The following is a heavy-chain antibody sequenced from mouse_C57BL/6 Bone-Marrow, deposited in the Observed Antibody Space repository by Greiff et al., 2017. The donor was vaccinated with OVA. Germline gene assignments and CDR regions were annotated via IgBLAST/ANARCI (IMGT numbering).Heavy chain of an antibody. CDR3: ARGAVVAYYFDY. J-gene: IGHJ2*01. Sequence: VQLKQSGPGLSKPSQTLSLPCSVTGYSITSDYWNWIRKVPGNKLEYMGYISYSGSTYYNPSLKSRIPITRDTSKNQYYLQLKSVTTEDTATYYGARGAVVAYYFDYWGQGTTLTVSS. D-gene: IGHD1-1*01. V-gene: IGHV3-8*01. CDR2: ISYSGST. CDR1: GYSITSDY.